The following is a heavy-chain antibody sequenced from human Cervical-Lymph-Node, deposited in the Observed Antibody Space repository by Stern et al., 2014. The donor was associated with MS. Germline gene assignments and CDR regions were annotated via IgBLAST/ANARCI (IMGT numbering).Heavy chain of an antibody. V-gene: IGHV4-39*01. J-gene: IGHJ4*02. D-gene: IGHD2-8*02. Sequence: QLQLQESGPGLVKPSETLSLTCAVSGDSISSYTHYWAWIRQPPGKGLEWIGSVYYSGATYYNPSLKSPVTIPVDTPKNPFPLGLTSVTAADTAVYYCAKHACTGAACPFDLWGQGTLVTVSS. CDR1: GDSISSYTHY. CDR2: VYYSGAT. CDR3: AKHACTGAACPFDL.